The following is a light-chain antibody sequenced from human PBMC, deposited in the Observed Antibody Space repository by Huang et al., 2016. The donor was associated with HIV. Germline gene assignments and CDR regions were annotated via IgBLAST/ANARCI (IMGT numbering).Light chain of an antibody. V-gene: IGKV1-39*01. J-gene: IGKJ1*01. CDR2: AS. Sequence: DIQMTQSPSSLSASVGDRVNITCRTSQSVGNSLKWYQQKPGKAPDLLIYASSLQAWVSSRFSGSGSGTDFTLIISSLQPEDFATYYCQQSYISPWTFGQGTKVDLK. CDR1: QSVGNS. CDR3: QQSYISPWT.